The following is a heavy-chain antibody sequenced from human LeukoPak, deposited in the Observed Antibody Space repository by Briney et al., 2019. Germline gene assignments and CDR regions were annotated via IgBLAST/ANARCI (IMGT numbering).Heavy chain of an antibody. V-gene: IGHV3-30*02. CDR1: KFTFSSYG. J-gene: IGHJ4*02. Sequence: GGSLRLSCAASKFTFSSYGMHWVRQAPGKGLEWVASIQYDGNDKNCADSVKGRFTISRDNSKNTLYLQMNSLRAEDTAVYYCARGGIYCSSTSCAFPMGGYWGQGTLVTVSS. CDR2: IQYDGNDK. CDR3: ARGGIYCSSTSCAFPMGGY. D-gene: IGHD2-2*01.